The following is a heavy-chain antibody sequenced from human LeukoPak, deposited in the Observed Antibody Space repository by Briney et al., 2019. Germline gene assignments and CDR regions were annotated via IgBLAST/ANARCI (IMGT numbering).Heavy chain of an antibody. V-gene: IGHV1-3*01. CDR1: GYTFTSYA. CDR2: INAGNGNT. J-gene: IGHJ6*02. CDR3: ARMTTVSRYYYGMDV. Sequence: ASVKVSCKASGYTFTSYAMHWVRQAPGQRLEWMGWINAGNGNTKYSQKFQGRVTITRDTSASTAYMELSSLRSEDTAVYYCARMTTVSRYYYGMDVWGQGTMVTVSS. D-gene: IGHD4-11*01.